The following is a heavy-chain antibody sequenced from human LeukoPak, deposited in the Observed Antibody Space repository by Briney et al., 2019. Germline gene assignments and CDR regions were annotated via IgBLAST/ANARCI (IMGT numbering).Heavy chain of an antibody. D-gene: IGHD6-13*01. CDR1: GFTFSSYS. CDR3: ARVSSSWQEFDY. V-gene: IGHV3-48*02. Sequence: GGSLRLSCAASGFTFSSYSLNWVRQAPGKGLEWVSYISSSSTTIYYADSVKGRFTISRDDAKNSLYLQMNSLRDEDTAVYYCARVSSSWQEFDYWGQGILVTVSS. J-gene: IGHJ4*02. CDR2: ISSSSTTI.